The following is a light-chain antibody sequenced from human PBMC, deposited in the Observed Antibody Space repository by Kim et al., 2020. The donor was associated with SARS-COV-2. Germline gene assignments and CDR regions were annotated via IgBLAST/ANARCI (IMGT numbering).Light chain of an antibody. CDR2: FNN. V-gene: IGLV1-44*01. J-gene: IGLJ3*02. CDR3: ASWDGSLSAWV. CDR1: NSNSGRNA. Sequence: GQRVTNSCSGSNSNSGRNAVNWFQQLPGTAPQLLIYFNNQRPSGVPDRFSGSKSGTSASLAISGLQSEDEADYYCASWDGSLSAWVFGGGTQLTVL.